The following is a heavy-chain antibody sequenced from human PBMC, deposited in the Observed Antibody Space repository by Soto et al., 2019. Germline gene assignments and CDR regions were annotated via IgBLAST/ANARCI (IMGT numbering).Heavy chain of an antibody. J-gene: IGHJ4*02. V-gene: IGHV5-10-1*01. CDR2: IDPSDSQT. D-gene: IGHD3-22*01. CDR1: GYSFAGYW. CDR3: ARQIYDSDTGPNFQYYFDS. Sequence: GESLKISCKGSGYSFAGYWITWVRQKPGKGLEWMGRIDPSDSQTYYSPSFRGHVTISVTKSITTAFLQWSSLRASDTAMYYCARQIYDSDTGPNFQYYFDSWGQGTPVTVSS.